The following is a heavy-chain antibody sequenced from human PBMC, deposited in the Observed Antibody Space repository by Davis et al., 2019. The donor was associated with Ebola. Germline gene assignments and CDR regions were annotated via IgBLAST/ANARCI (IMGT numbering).Heavy chain of an antibody. CDR3: VRGDCVGGTCNPLKTYFGY. Sequence: LRLSCTVSDDSVGSGNYYWMWIRQPPGKGLEWIGYIDATRRTKSNPSLKSRVTMSIVTSRNQFSLNVNSLTAADTAVYYCVRGDCVGGTCNPLKTYFGYWGQGTLVTVSS. J-gene: IGHJ4*02. D-gene: IGHD2-21*01. CDR2: IDATRRT. V-gene: IGHV4-30-4*01. CDR1: DDSVGSGNYY.